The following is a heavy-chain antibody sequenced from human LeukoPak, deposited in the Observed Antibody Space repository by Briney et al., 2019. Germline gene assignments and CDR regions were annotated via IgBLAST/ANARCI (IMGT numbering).Heavy chain of an antibody. Sequence: SGGSLRLSCAASGFSFSSYGMHWVRQAPGKGLEWVASISHDGGKTHYADSVKGRFTIARDKTKNTLYLQMISLRAEDTAVYYCAKDGAMYFYDSTGSEYYFDNWGQGTLVTVSS. CDR1: GFSFSSYG. D-gene: IGHD3-22*01. V-gene: IGHV3-30*18. CDR2: ISHDGGKT. J-gene: IGHJ4*02. CDR3: AKDGAMYFYDSTGSEYYFDN.